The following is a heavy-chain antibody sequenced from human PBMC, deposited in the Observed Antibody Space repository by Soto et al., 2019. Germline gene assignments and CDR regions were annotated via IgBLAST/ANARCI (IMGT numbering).Heavy chain of an antibody. J-gene: IGHJ4*02. D-gene: IGHD1-26*01. Sequence: PSETLSLTCTFSGGSISSGSYHWSWIRHHPGKGLEWIGNIYCSGSSYYNPSLKSRATISIDTSKDQLSLRLGSVTAADTAVYYCARVEGSRYYLRHDCWGRRTLVTVCS. CDR3: ARVEGSRYYLRHDC. CDR2: IYCSGSS. V-gene: IGHV4-31*03. CDR1: GGSISSGSYH.